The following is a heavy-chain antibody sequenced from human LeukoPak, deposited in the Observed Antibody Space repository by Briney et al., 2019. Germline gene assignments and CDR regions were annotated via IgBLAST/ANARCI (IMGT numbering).Heavy chain of an antibody. D-gene: IGHD3-22*01. CDR1: GFTFSSYG. CDR2: IRYDGSNK. CDR3: AKVAAYYSDSSGYYYFDY. J-gene: IGHJ4*02. Sequence: PGGSLRLSCAASGFTFSSYGMHWVRQAPGKGLEWVAFIRYDGSNKYYADSVKGRFTISRDNSKNTQYLQMNSLRAEDTAVYYCAKVAAYYSDSSGYYYFDYWGQGTLVTVSS. V-gene: IGHV3-30*02.